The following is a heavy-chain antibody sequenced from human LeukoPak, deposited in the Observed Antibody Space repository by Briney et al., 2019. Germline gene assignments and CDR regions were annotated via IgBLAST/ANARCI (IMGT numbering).Heavy chain of an antibody. CDR3: ARVGLWFGELHEN. V-gene: IGHV3-66*01. J-gene: IGHJ4*02. CDR2: IYSGGST. D-gene: IGHD3-10*01. Sequence: GGPLRLSCAASGFTVSSNYMSWVRQAPGKGLEWVSVIYSGGSTYYADSVKGRFTISRDNSKNTLYLQMNSLRAEDTAVYYCARVGLWFGELHENWGQGTLVTVSS. CDR1: GFTVSSNY.